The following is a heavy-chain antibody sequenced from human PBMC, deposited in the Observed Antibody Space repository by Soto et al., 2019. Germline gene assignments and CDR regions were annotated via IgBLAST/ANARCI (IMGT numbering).Heavy chain of an antibody. CDR1: GFTFNLFT. V-gene: IGHV3-30-3*01. CDR2: VSHVGDNK. J-gene: IGHJ6*02. Sequence: QVQLVESGGGVVQPGRSLRLSCAASGFTFNLFTFHWVRQAPGRGLEWVAVVSHVGDNKFYADTVKGRFTNSRDNPKNTLYLQMNSLRVDDTALYYCARANMDVWGQGTTVTVSS. CDR3: ARANMDV.